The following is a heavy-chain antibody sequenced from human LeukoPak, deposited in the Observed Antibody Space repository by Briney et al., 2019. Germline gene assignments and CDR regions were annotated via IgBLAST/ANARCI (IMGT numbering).Heavy chain of an antibody. V-gene: IGHV3-23*01. CDR3: AKPRAMTTGVGRYFDL. Sequence: GGSLRLSCAASGFTFTSYAMSWIRQAPGKGLEWVAAINGGGENTYYADSVKGRFTISRDNSKNTLYLQMNSLRAEDTATYYCAKPRAMTTGVGRYFDLWGRGTLVTVSS. CDR2: INGGGENT. J-gene: IGHJ2*01. CDR1: GFTFTSYA. D-gene: IGHD1-1*01.